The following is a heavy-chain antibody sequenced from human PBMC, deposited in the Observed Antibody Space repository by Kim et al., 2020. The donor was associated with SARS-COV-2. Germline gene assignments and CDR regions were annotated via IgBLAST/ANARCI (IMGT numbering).Heavy chain of an antibody. CDR1: GFTFSNAW. CDR3: TTFGFLEWVFFDY. V-gene: IGHV3-15*01. J-gene: IGHJ4*02. Sequence: GGSLRLSCAASGFTFSNAWMSWVRQAPGKGLEWVGRIKSKTDGGTTDYAAPVKGRFTISRDDSKNTLYLQMNSLKTEDTAVYYCTTFGFLEWVFFDYWGQGTLVTVSS. D-gene: IGHD3-3*01. CDR2: IKSKTDGGTT.